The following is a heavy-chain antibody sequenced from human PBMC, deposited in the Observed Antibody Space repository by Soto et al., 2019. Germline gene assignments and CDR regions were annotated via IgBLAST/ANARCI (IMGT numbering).Heavy chain of an antibody. V-gene: IGHV4-34*01. CDR1: GGSFSGYY. Sequence: SQTLSLTCAVYGGSFSGYYWSWIRQPPGKGLEWIGEINHSGSTNYNPSLKSRVTISVDTSKNQFSLKLSSVTAADTAVYYWARSPRNHKNPYYYGSGSYFRPPLATAYYMDVWGKGTTVTVSS. D-gene: IGHD3-10*01. J-gene: IGHJ6*03. CDR3: ARSPRNHKNPYYYGSGSYFRPPLATAYYMDV. CDR2: INHSGST.